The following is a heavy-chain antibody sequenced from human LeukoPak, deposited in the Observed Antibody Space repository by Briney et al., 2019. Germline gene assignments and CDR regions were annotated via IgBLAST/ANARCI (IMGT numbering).Heavy chain of an antibody. CDR2: ISGDGGST. Sequence: GGSLGLSCAASGFTFDDYAMHWVRQAPGKGLEWVSLISGDGGSTYYADSVKGRFIISRDNSKNSLYLQMNSLRTEDTALYYCAKDMWRFGELDYDYWGQGTLVTVSS. J-gene: IGHJ4*02. CDR3: AKDMWRFGELDYDY. V-gene: IGHV3-43*02. CDR1: GFTFDDYA. D-gene: IGHD3-10*01.